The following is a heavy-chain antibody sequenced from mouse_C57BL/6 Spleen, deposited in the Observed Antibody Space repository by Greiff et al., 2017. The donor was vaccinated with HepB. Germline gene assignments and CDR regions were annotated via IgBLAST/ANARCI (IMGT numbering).Heavy chain of an antibody. CDR1: GYAFSSSW. J-gene: IGHJ1*03. D-gene: IGHD1-1*01. Sequence: QVQLQQSGPELVKPGASVKISCKASGYAFSSSWMNWVKQRPGKGLEWIGRIYPGDGDTNYNGKFKGKATLTADKSSSTAYMQLSSLTSEDSAVYFCAREEVYYYGSSYEWYFDVWGTGTTVTVSS. CDR3: AREEVYYYGSSYEWYFDV. CDR2: IYPGDGDT. V-gene: IGHV1-82*01.